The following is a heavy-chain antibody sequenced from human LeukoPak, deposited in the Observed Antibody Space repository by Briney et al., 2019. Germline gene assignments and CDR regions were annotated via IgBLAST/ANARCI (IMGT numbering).Heavy chain of an antibody. V-gene: IGHV5-51*01. Sequence: GASLQISCKGSGYRFTSYWIGWVRQMPGKGLEWMGIIYPGDSDTRYSPSFQGQVAISADKSISTAYLQWSSLKASDTAMYYCARQSIVAIDYWGQGTLVTVSS. J-gene: IGHJ4*02. CDR3: ARQSIVAIDY. CDR2: IYPGDSDT. CDR1: GYRFTSYW. D-gene: IGHD6-6*01.